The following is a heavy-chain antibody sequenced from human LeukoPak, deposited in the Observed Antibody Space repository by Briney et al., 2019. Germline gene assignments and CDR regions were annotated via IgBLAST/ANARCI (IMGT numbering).Heavy chain of an antibody. J-gene: IGHJ4*02. D-gene: IGHD2-2*01. Sequence: SETLSLTCTVSGGSISSYYLSWIRQPDGKGLEWIGRIYTSGSTNYNPSLKSQVTMSVDTSKNQFSLKLSPVTAADTAVYYCAREGSTSCFDYWGQGTLVTVSS. CDR2: IYTSGST. CDR1: GGSISSYY. CDR3: AREGSTSCFDY. V-gene: IGHV4-4*07.